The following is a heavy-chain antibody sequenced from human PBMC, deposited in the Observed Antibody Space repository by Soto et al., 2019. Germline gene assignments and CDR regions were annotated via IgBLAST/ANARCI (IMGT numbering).Heavy chain of an antibody. CDR1: GGSISSYY. D-gene: IGHD3-10*01. CDR3: ARVPTSGRDYYYYGMGV. CDR2: IYTSGST. Sequence: SSETLSLTCTVSGGSISSYYWSWIRQPAGKGLEWIGRIYTSGSTNYNPSLKSRVTMSVDTSKNQFSLKLSSVTAADTAVYYCARVPTSGRDYYYYGMGVWGQGTTVTVSS. J-gene: IGHJ6*02. V-gene: IGHV4-4*07.